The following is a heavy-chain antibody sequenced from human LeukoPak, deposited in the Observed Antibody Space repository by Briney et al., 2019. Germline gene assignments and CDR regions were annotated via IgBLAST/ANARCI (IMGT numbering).Heavy chain of an antibody. CDR2: IGTAGDT. CDR1: GFTFSSYD. D-gene: IGHD6-13*01. J-gene: IGHJ6*02. Sequence: GGSLRLSCAASGFTFSSYDMPWVRQATGKGLEWVSAIGTAGDTYYPDSVKGRFTISRENAKNSLYLQMNSLRAGDTAVYYCARGILYSSSWYGMDVWGQGTTVTVSS. V-gene: IGHV3-13*01. CDR3: ARGILYSSSWYGMDV.